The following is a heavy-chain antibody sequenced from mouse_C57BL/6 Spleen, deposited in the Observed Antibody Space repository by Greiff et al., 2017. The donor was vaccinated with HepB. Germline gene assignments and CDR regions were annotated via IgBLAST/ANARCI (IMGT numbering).Heavy chain of an antibody. CDR1: GFTFSSYA. Sequence: EVQLVESGGGLVKPGGSLKLSCAASGFTFSSYAMSWVRQTPEKRLEWVATISDGGSYTYYPDNVKGRFTISRDNAKNNLYLQMSHLKSEDTAMYYCARDQSYYGSSYFAYWGQGTLVTVSA. CDR3: ARDQSYYGSSYFAY. D-gene: IGHD1-1*01. V-gene: IGHV5-4*01. J-gene: IGHJ3*01. CDR2: ISDGGSYT.